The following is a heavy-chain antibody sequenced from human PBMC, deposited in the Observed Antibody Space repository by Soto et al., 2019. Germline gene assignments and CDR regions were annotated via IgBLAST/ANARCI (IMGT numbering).Heavy chain of an antibody. CDR3: TRDRRSSSNALTWYGP. Sequence: QVQLVQSGDEVKKPGASVKVSCKASGYIFSNYGVTWVRQAPGQELEWTGWIRADNGNTDHAQKFQGRATMTTDTSTCTAYMELRNLRSDDTAVYYCTRDRRSSSNALTWYGPWGQGTLVTVSS. D-gene: IGHD6-13*01. CDR1: GYIFSNYG. CDR2: IRADNGNT. J-gene: IGHJ5*02. V-gene: IGHV1-18*01.